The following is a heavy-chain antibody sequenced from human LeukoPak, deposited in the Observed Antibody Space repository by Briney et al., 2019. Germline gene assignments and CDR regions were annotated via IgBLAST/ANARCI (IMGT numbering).Heavy chain of an antibody. Sequence: PGGYLRPSCAVSGFTFGSFSMTWVRHAPGKGLEWVSSISSSGTYIYYADSVKGRFTISRDNAKNSLYLQMNSLRAEDTAVYYCARDPGRSGGSCYSDYWGQGTLVTVSS. V-gene: IGHV3-21*01. CDR2: ISSSGTYI. D-gene: IGHD2-15*01. CDR3: ARDPGRSGGSCYSDY. J-gene: IGHJ4*01. CDR1: GFTFGSFS.